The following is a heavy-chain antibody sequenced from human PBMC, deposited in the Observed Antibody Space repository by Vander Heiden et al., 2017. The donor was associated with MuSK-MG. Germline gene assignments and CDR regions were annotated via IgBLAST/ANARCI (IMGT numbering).Heavy chain of an antibody. CDR3: ARLSRAATDQKKWLPRPWYFDY. D-gene: IGHD6-19*01. V-gene: IGHV4-34*01. Sequence: QVQLQQWGAGLLKPSETLSLTCAVYGGSFSGYYWSWIRQPPGKGLEWIGEINHSGSTNYNPSLKSRVTISVDTSKNQFSLKLSSVTAADTAVYYCARLSRAATDQKKWLPRPWYFDYWGQGTLVTVSS. J-gene: IGHJ4*02. CDR2: INHSGST. CDR1: GGSFSGYY.